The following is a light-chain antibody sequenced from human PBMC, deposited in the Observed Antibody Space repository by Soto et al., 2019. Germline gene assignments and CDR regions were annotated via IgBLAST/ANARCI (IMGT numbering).Light chain of an antibody. V-gene: IGLV1-44*01. J-gene: IGLJ2*01. CDR1: SSNIGTNT. CDR2: SNN. Sequence: QSVLTQPPSASGTPGQGVTISCSGSSSNIGTNTVNWCQQLPGTAPKLLIYSNNQRPSGVPDRFSGSKSGTSASLAVSGLQSEDEADYYCAAWDDSLNGVVFGGGTKLTVL. CDR3: AAWDDSLNGVV.